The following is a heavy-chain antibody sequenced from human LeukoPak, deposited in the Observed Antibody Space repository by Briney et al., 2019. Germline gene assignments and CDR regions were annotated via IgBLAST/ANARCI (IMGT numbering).Heavy chain of an antibody. Sequence: GGTLRLSCVAYGGTFRNYWRSWVRQAPGKGLEWVAEIREDGSDTYYADSMRGGFTISKDNPKKSLYLQMSTLRAEDTAMYYCATQAYALFDYWGQGTLVTVSS. CDR1: GGTFRNYW. J-gene: IGHJ4*02. CDR2: IREDGSDT. V-gene: IGHV3-7*03. CDR3: ATQAYALFDY. D-gene: IGHD2-2*01.